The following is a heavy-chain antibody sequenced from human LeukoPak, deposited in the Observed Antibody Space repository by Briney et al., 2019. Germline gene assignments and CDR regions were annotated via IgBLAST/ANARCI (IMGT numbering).Heavy chain of an antibody. CDR3: AKRGVVIRVFLVGFHKEAYYFDS. V-gene: IGHV3-23*01. J-gene: IGHJ4*02. CDR2: LSGGGGGT. Sequence: GGSLRLSCAVSGITLSNYGMSWVRQAPGKGLVWVAGLSGGGGGTSYADSVQGRFTISRDNPKNTLYLQMNSLRAEDTAVYFCAKRGVVIRVFLVGFHKEAYYFDSWGQGALVTVSS. D-gene: IGHD2-21*01. CDR1: GITLSNYG.